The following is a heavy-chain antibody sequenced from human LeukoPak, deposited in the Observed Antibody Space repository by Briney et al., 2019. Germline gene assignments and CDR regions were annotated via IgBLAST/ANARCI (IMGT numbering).Heavy chain of an antibody. D-gene: IGHD6-6*01. V-gene: IGHV3-23*01. CDR2: ISGSGDNT. J-gene: IGHJ4*02. CDR3: AKWKYSNSGIDDY. Sequence: QVPXXXXEWVSVISGSGDNTYYADSVKGRFTISRDNSKNMLYLQMNSLRAEDTAVYYCAKWKYSNSGIDDYWGQGTLVTVSS.